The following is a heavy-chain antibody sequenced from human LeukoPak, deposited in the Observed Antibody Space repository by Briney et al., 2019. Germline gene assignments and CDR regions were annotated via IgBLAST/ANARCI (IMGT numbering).Heavy chain of an antibody. D-gene: IGHD3-22*01. Sequence: SETLSLTCAVYGGSFSGYYWSWIRQPPGKGLEWIGYIYYSGGTNYNPSLKSRVTISVDTSKNQFSLKLSSVTAADTAVYYCARIAYYYDSSGYWYNWFDPWGQGTLVTVSS. CDR1: GGSFSGYY. J-gene: IGHJ5*02. CDR3: ARIAYYYDSSGYWYNWFDP. CDR2: IYYSGGT. V-gene: IGHV4-59*01.